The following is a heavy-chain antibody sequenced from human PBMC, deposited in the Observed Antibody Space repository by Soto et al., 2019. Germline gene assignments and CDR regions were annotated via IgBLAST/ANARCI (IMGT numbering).Heavy chain of an antibody. D-gene: IGHD3-9*01. Sequence: GGSLRLSCAASGFTFSSYSMNWVRQAPGKGLEWVSYISSSSSTIYYADSVKGRFTISRDNAKNSLYLQMNSLRAEDTAVYYCARGAYYDILTGSSKNFDYWGQGTLVTVSS. CDR1: GFTFSSYS. V-gene: IGHV3-48*01. CDR2: ISSSSSTI. J-gene: IGHJ4*02. CDR3: ARGAYYDILTGSSKNFDY.